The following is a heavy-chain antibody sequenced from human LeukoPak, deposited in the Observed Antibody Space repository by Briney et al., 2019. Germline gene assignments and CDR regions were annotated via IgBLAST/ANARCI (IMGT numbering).Heavy chain of an antibody. V-gene: IGHV3-30*18. Sequence: GGSLRLSCAASGFTFSSYGMHWVRQAPGKGLEWVAVISYDGSNKYYADSVKGRFTISRDNSKNTLYLQMNNLRAEDTAVYYCAKDRTYGGNSQMGVDYWGQGTLVTVSS. D-gene: IGHD4-23*01. CDR2: ISYDGSNK. J-gene: IGHJ4*02. CDR3: AKDRTYGGNSQMGVDY. CDR1: GFTFSSYG.